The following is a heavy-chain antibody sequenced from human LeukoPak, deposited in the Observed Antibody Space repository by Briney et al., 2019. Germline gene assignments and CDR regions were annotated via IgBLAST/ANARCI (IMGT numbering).Heavy chain of an antibody. CDR2: ISSSSSTI. D-gene: IGHD3-3*01. V-gene: IGHV3-48*01. Sequence: GGSLRLSCAASGFTFSSYSTNWVRQAPGKGLEWVSYISSSSSTIYYADSVKGRFTISRDNAKNSLYLQMNSLRAEDTAVYYCAREQGDFWSGYDYYYYMDVWGKGTTVTVSS. CDR3: AREQGDFWSGYDYYYYMDV. CDR1: GFTFSSYS. J-gene: IGHJ6*03.